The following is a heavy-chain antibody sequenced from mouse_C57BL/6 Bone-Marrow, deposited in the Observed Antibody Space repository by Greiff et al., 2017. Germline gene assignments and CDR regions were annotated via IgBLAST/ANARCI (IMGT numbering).Heavy chain of an antibody. CDR1: GYTFTSYW. CDR2: IDPSDSYT. Sequence: QVQLQQPGAELVMPGASVKLSCKASGYTFTSYWMHWVKQRPGQGLEWIGEIDPSDSYTNYHQKFKGKSTLTVDKSSSTSYMQRSSLTSEDAAVYYCARVYGSSYAMDYWGQGTSVTGSS. CDR3: ARVYGSSYAMDY. V-gene: IGHV1-69*01. D-gene: IGHD1-1*01. J-gene: IGHJ4*01.